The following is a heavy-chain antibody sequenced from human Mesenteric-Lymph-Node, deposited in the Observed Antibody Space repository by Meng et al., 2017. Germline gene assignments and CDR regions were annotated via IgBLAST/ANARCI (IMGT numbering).Heavy chain of an antibody. D-gene: IGHD3-22*01. Sequence: ASVKVSCKTSGYTFTDYYMHWVRQAPGQGLEWMGWINPNSGGTNYAQKFQGRVTMTRDTSISTAYMELSRLRSEDTAVYYCVRDSYYDSSGYFTVHAFDIWGQGTMVTVSS. J-gene: IGHJ3*02. V-gene: IGHV1-2*02. CDR1: GYTFTDYY. CDR2: INPNSGGT. CDR3: VRDSYYDSSGYFTVHAFDI.